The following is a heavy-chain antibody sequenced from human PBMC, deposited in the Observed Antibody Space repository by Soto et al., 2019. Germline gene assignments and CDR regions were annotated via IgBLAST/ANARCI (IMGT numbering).Heavy chain of an antibody. J-gene: IGHJ4*02. CDR3: TRGLFSGSSYSGSWYYFDS. CDR2: IDHSGSS. CDR1: GGSFSGYI. Sequence: PSESLSLTGAVSGGSFSGYICTWIRQTPGKGLQWIGQIDHSGSSIYNPSLKNRVTISTMSNNKFSLELSSVTAADTAVYYCTRGLFSGSSYSGSWYYFDSWGQGTMVTVSS. V-gene: IGHV4-34*01. D-gene: IGHD1-26*01.